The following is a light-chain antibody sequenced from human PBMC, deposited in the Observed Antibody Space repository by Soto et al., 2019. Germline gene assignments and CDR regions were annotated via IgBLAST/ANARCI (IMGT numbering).Light chain of an antibody. V-gene: IGKV1-5*01. CDR2: DAS. Sequence: DIQMTQSPSTLYASVGDRVTITCRASQSVSNWLAWYQQKRGKAPELLIYDASSLKSGVPSRFSGSGSGTEFTLTISSLQPDDFETYYCQQNNTYSAFGQGTKVEIK. J-gene: IGKJ1*01. CDR3: QQNNTYSA. CDR1: QSVSNW.